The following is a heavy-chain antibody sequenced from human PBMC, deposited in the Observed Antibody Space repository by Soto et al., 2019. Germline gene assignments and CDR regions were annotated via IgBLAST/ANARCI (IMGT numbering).Heavy chain of an antibody. D-gene: IGHD6-13*01. CDR2: ISYDGSNK. CDR3: PKDPRPSAAGFYWYFDL. V-gene: IGHV3-30*18. J-gene: IGHJ2*01. Sequence: QVQLVESGGGVVQPGRSLRLSCAASGFTFSSYGMHWVRQAPGKGLEWVAVISYDGSNKYYADSVKGRFTISRDNSKNTLYLQTNSLRAEDTAVYYCPKDPRPSAAGFYWYFDLWGRGTLVTVSS. CDR1: GFTFSSYG.